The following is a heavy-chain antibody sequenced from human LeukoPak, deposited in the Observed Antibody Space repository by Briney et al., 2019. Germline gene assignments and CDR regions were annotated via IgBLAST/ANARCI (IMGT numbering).Heavy chain of an antibody. CDR2: IYTSGST. V-gene: IGHV4-61*02. D-gene: IGHD5-24*01. J-gene: IGHJ6*02. CDR1: GGSSSSGSYY. Sequence: SQTLSLTCTVSGGSSSSGSYYWSWIRQPAGKGLEWIGRIYTSGSTNYNPSLKSRVTISVDTSKNQFSLKLGSVTAADTAVYYCARDLMAGDYYYGMDVWGQGTTVTVSS. CDR3: ARDLMAGDYYYGMDV.